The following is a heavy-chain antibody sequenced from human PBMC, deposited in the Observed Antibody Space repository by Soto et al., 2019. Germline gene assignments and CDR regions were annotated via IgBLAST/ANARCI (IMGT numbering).Heavy chain of an antibody. Sequence: TLSLTCTVSGGSISSYYWSWIRQPPGKGLEWIGYIYYSGSTNYNPSLKSRVTISVDTSKNQFSLKLSSVTAADTAVYYCARYREEGYCSGGSCWSYYYYMDVWGKGTTVTVSS. D-gene: IGHD2-15*01. CDR1: GGSISSYY. V-gene: IGHV4-59*01. CDR2: IYYSGST. J-gene: IGHJ6*03. CDR3: ARYREEGYCSGGSCWSYYYYMDV.